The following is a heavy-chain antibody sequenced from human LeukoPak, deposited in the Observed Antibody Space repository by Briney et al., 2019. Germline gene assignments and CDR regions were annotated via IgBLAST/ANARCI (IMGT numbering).Heavy chain of an antibody. D-gene: IGHD3-10*01. J-gene: IGHJ4*02. CDR1: GYSISSGYY. V-gene: IGHV4-38-2*02. Sequence: SETLSLTCTVSGYSISSGYYWGWIRQPPGKGLEWIGSLYHSGSTYYNPSLKSRVTISVDTSKNQFSLKLSSVTAADTAVYYCARRRPVIKNLTRYYGSGTTLDYWGQGTLVTVSS. CDR2: LYHSGST. CDR3: ARRRPVIKNLTRYYGSGTTLDY.